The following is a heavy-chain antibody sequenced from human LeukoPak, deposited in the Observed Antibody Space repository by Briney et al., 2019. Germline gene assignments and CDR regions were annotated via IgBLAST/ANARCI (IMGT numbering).Heavy chain of an antibody. CDR2: VSSTSSFI. V-gene: IGHV3-21*01. J-gene: IGHJ4*02. CDR3: ARVWDFWSGYSDY. D-gene: IGHD3-3*01. Sequence: GGSLRLSCAASGFTFSSYSINWVRQAPGKGLEWVSCVSSTSSFIYYADSVKGRFTISRDNAKNSLYLQMNSLRAEDTAVYYCARVWDFWSGYSDYWGQGTLVTVSS. CDR1: GFTFSSYS.